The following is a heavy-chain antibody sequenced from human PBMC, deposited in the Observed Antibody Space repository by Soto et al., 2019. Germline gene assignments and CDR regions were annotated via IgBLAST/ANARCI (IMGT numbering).Heavy chain of an antibody. Sequence: SETLSLTCTVSGGSISSYYWSWIRQPPGKGLEWIGYIYYRGSTNYNPSLKSRVTISVDTSKNQFSLKLSSVTAADTAVYYCARHGYFDWLAGLDAFDIWGQGTMVTVSS. CDR1: GGSISSYY. V-gene: IGHV4-59*08. CDR2: IYYRGST. J-gene: IGHJ3*02. D-gene: IGHD3-9*01. CDR3: ARHGYFDWLAGLDAFDI.